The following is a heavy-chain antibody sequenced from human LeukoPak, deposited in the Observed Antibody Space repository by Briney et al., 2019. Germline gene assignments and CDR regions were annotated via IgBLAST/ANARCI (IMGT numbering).Heavy chain of an antibody. V-gene: IGHV3-30*03. CDR3: AINPWFGENSDY. D-gene: IGHD3-10*01. Sequence: GGSLRLSCAASGFTFSSYGTHWVRQAPGKGLEWVAVISYDGSNKYYADSVKGRFTISRDNSKNTLYLQMNSLSAEDTAVYYCAINPWFGENSDYWGQGTLVTVSS. J-gene: IGHJ4*02. CDR2: ISYDGSNK. CDR1: GFTFSSYG.